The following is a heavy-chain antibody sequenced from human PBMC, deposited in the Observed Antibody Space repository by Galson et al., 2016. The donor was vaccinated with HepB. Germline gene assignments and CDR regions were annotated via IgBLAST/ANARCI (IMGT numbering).Heavy chain of an antibody. CDR1: GFTFSSYS. V-gene: IGHV3-23*01. CDR2: IRGSGGDT. J-gene: IGHJ6*03. CDR3: AKGQGEDYYYMDV. Sequence: SLRLSCAASGFTFSSYSMTWVRQAPGKGLEWVSSIRGSGGDTYYADSVKGRVTISRDKSRNTLYPQMNSLRAEDTAIYYCAKGQGEDYYYMDVWGKGTTVTVSS.